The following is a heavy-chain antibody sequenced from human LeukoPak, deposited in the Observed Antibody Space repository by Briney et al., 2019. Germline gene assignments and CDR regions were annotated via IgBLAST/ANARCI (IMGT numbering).Heavy chain of an antibody. Sequence: PGGSLRLSCAASGFTFSSYGMHWVRQAPGKGLVWVSRVNPGGSIANFADSVKGRFTISRDNAKNTVYLQTSSLTAEDTAVYYCVRGTYHAYYMDVWGKGTTVTVSS. V-gene: IGHV3-74*01. CDR2: VNPGGSIA. CDR1: GFTFSSYG. J-gene: IGHJ6*03. CDR3: VRGTYHAYYMDV. D-gene: IGHD3-16*01.